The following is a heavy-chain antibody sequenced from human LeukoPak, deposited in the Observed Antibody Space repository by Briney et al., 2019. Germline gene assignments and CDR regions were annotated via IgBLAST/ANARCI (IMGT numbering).Heavy chain of an antibody. J-gene: IGHJ6*02. CDR3: ARHFLGELPDMDV. Sequence: GESLKISCKGSGYKFSNYWIGWVRQMPGKGLEWMGRIDPSDSYTKYSPSFQGHVTISGDESISTAYLQWSSLKASDTAMYYCARHFLGELPDMDVWGQGTTVTVSS. D-gene: IGHD1-26*01. CDR1: GYKFSNYW. CDR2: IDPSDSYT. V-gene: IGHV5-10-1*01.